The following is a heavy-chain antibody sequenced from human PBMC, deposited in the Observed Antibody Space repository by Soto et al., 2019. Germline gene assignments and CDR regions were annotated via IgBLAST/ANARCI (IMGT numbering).Heavy chain of an antibody. D-gene: IGHD4-17*01. CDR1: GGSISSGGYY. CDR3: AKGGYGDRNFDY. J-gene: IGHJ4*02. V-gene: IGHV4-31*03. Sequence: SETLSLTCTVSGGSISSGGYYWSWIRQHPGKGLEWIGYIYYSGSTYYNPSLKSRVTISVDTSKNQFSLKLSSVTAADTAVYYCAKGGYGDRNFDYWGQGTLVTVSS. CDR2: IYYSGST.